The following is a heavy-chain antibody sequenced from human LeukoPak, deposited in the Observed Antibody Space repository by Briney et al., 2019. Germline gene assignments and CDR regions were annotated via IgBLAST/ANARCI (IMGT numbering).Heavy chain of an antibody. J-gene: IGHJ4*02. Sequence: PGGSLRLSCAASGFTFSNAWMSWVRQAPGKGLEWVGRIKNKTDGGTTDYAAPVKGRFTISRDDSKNTLYLQMNSLKTEDTAVYYCTTDVINFDYWGQGTLVTVSS. CDR1: GFTFSNAW. V-gene: IGHV3-15*01. CDR2: IKNKTDGGTT. D-gene: IGHD3-10*01. CDR3: TTDVINFDY.